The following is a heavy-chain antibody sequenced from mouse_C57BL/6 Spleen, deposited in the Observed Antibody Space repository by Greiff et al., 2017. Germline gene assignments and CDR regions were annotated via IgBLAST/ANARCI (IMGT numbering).Heavy chain of an antibody. V-gene: IGHV1-81*01. Sequence: VKLLESGAELARPGASVKLSCKASGYTFTSYGISWVKQRTGQGLEWIGEIYPRSGNTYYNEKFKGKATLTADKSSSTAYMELRSLTSEDSAVYFCAREVKGVVSYFDYWGQGTTLTVSS. J-gene: IGHJ2*01. CDR1: GYTFTSYG. CDR3: AREVKGVVSYFDY. D-gene: IGHD1-3*01. CDR2: IYPRSGNT.